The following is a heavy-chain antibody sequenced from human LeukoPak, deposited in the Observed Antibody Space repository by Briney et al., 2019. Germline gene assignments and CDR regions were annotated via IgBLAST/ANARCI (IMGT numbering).Heavy chain of an antibody. Sequence: SLRLSCAASGFTFDDYAMHWVRQAPGKGLXXXXXIYSGGSTYYAXSVXXRFTISRDNSKNTLYLQMNSLRAEDTAVYYCATGRGYSGYDEYYFDYWGQGTLVTVSS. CDR1: GFTFDDYA. V-gene: IGHV3-53*01. CDR3: ATGRGYSGYDEYYFDY. J-gene: IGHJ4*02. CDR2: IYSGGST. D-gene: IGHD5-12*01.